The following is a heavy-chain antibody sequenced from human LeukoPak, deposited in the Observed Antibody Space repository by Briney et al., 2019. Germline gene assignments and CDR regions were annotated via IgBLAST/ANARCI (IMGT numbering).Heavy chain of an antibody. J-gene: IGHJ4*02. CDR1: GGSFSGYY. CDR2: INHSGST. Sequence: SETLSLTCAVYGGSFSGYYWSWIRQPPGKGLEWIGEINHSGSTNYNPSLKTRVTMSVDTSKNQFSLKLSSVTAADTAVYYCARGRYSSGWYADYFDYWGQGTLVTVSS. D-gene: IGHD6-19*01. V-gene: IGHV4-34*01. CDR3: ARGRYSSGWYADYFDY.